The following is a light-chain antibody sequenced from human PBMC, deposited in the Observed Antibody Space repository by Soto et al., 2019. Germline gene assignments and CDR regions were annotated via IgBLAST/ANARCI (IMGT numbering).Light chain of an antibody. J-gene: IGLJ1*01. CDR1: SRDGGGYNY. V-gene: IGLV2-14*01. CDR3: SSYTSSSTPSYV. Sequence: QSSLRQPASVSGSPGRSITISCTGTSRDGGGYNYVSWYQQHPGKAPELMIYEVSNRPSGVSNRFSGSKSGNTASLTISGLQAEDEDDYYRSSYTSSSTPSYVFGTGTKVT. CDR2: EVS.